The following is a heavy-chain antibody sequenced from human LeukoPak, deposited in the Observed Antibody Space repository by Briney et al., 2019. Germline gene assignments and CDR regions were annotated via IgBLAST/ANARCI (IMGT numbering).Heavy chain of an antibody. CDR1: GGSISSSSYY. CDR2: TYYSGST. CDR3: ARDFYYVRFRVCLFDI. Sequence: PSETLSLTCTVSGGSISSSSYYWGWIRQPPGKGLEWIGSTYYSGSTYYNPSLKSRVTISVDTSKNQFSLKLSSVTAADTAVYYCARDFYYVRFRVCLFDIWGQGTMVTVSS. D-gene: IGHD3-10*02. J-gene: IGHJ3*02. V-gene: IGHV4-39*07.